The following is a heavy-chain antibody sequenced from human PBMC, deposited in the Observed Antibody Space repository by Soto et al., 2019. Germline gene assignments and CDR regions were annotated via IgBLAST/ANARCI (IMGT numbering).Heavy chain of an antibody. V-gene: IGHV1-3*01. CDR2: INAGNGNT. D-gene: IGHD2-15*01. J-gene: IGHJ4*02. CDR3: ARVYCSGGSCYHLDY. Sequence: ASVKVSCKASGYTFTSYAMHWVRQAPGQRLEWMGWINAGNGNTKYSQKFQGRVTITRDTSASTAYMELSSLRSEDTAVYYCARVYCSGGSCYHLDYWGQGTVVTVSS. CDR1: GYTFTSYA.